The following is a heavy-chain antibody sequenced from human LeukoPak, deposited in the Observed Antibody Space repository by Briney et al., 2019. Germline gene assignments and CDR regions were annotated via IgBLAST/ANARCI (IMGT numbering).Heavy chain of an antibody. CDR2: IYYSGST. J-gene: IGHJ5*02. Sequence: PSETLSLTCTVSGDSISSGDYYWSWIRRPPGKGLEWIGYIYYSGSTYYNPSLKSRVTISVDTSKDQFSLKLSSVTAADTAVYYCAREGYSGSGGYNWFDPWGQGTLVTVSS. CDR3: AREGYSGSGGYNWFDP. CDR1: GDSISSGDYY. D-gene: IGHD5-12*01. V-gene: IGHV4-30-4*01.